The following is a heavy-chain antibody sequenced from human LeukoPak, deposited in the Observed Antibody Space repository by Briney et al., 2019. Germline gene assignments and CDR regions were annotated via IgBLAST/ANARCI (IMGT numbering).Heavy chain of an antibody. CDR1: GGTFSSYA. D-gene: IGHD2-15*01. J-gene: IGHJ6*02. CDR2: IIPIFGIA. CDR3: ARGYCSGGSCPYYYYYGMDV. V-gene: IGHV1-69*04. Sequence: SVKVSCKASGGTFSSYAISWVRQAPGQGLEWMGRIIPIFGIANYAQKFQSRVTITADKSTSTDYMELSSLRSDDTAVYYCARGYCSGGSCPYYYYYGMDVWGQGTTVTVSS.